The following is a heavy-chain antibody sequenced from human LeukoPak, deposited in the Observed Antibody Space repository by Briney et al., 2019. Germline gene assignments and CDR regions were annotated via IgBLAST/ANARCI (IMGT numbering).Heavy chain of an antibody. CDR2: IYYSGST. J-gene: IGHJ5*02. Sequence: SETLSLTCTVSGGSISSSSYYWGWIRQPPGKGLEWIGSIYYSGSTYYNPSLKSRVTISVDTSKNQFSLKLSSVTAADTAVYYCARDGDRFGSPFDPWGQGTLVTVSS. V-gene: IGHV4-39*02. CDR3: ARDGDRFGSPFDP. D-gene: IGHD3-10*01. CDR1: GGSISSSSYY.